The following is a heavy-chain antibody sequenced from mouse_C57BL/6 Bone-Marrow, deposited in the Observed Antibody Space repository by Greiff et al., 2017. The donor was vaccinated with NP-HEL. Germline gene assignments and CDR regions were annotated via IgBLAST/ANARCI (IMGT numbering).Heavy chain of an antibody. CDR1: EYEFPSHD. CDR3: ARHYINDLYAMDY. V-gene: IGHV5-2*01. Sequence: EVQRVESGGGLVQPGESLKLSCESNEYEFPSHDMSWVRKTPEKRLELVAAINSGGGSTYYPDNMERRFIISRNNTKKPQYLQMSSLMYEVTALFYCARHYINDLYAMDYWGQGTSVTVSS. D-gene: IGHD2-12*01. CDR2: INSGGGST. J-gene: IGHJ4*01.